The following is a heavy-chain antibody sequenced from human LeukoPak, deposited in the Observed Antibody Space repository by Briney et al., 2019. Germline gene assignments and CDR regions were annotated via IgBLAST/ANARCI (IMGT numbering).Heavy chain of an antibody. Sequence: PSETLSLTCTVSGGSISSSGYYWSWIRQHPGKGLEWIGYIYYSGSTYYNPSLKSRVTISVDTSKNQFSLKLSSVTAADTAVYYCARVPNWNYGIDPWGQGTLVTVSS. D-gene: IGHD1-7*01. CDR3: ARVPNWNYGIDP. V-gene: IGHV4-31*03. CDR1: GGSISSSGYY. J-gene: IGHJ5*02. CDR2: IYYSGST.